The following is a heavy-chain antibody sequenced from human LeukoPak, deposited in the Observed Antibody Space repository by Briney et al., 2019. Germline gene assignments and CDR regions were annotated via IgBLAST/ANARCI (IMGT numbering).Heavy chain of an antibody. Sequence: ASVKVSCKASGGTFSSYAISWVRQAPGQGLEWMGWISAYNGNTNYAQKLQGRVTMTTDTSTSTAYMELRSLRSDDTAVYYCARGRRYCSSTSCYSFDYWGQGTLVTVSS. V-gene: IGHV1-18*01. J-gene: IGHJ4*02. CDR1: GGTFSSYA. CDR2: ISAYNGNT. D-gene: IGHD2-2*01. CDR3: ARGRRYCSSTSCYSFDY.